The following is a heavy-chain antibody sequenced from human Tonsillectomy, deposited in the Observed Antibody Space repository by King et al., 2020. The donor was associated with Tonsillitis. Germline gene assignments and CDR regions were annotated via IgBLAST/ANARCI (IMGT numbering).Heavy chain of an antibody. J-gene: IGHJ4*02. CDR2: VNDAGSRS. D-gene: IGHD3-16*01. CDR3: AKGGWGSLVDY. Sequence: VQLVESGGGLVQPGGSLRLSCAASGFTFSSSSMSWVRQAPGKGLEWVPTVNDAGSRSYYADSVKGRFTISRDNSKDTLYLQINSLRVEETAVYYCAKGGWGSLVDYWGQGTLVAVSS. CDR1: GFTFSSSS. V-gene: IGHV3-23*03.